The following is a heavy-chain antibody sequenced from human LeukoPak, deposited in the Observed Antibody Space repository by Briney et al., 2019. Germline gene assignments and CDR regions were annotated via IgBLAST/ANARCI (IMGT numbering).Heavy chain of an antibody. V-gene: IGHV3-23*01. J-gene: IGHJ1*01. CDR3: AKTRNRYTTEYLQH. CDR2: ISSPGGNT. CDR1: GFILSSFA. Sequence: PGGSLKLSCTSSGFILSSFAMSWVRQPPGKGLEWVSSISSPGGNTYYADSVKGRFTISRDNSNNLVYLQMNSLRAEDTAVYYCAKTRNRYTTEYLQHWGQGTLVTVSS. D-gene: IGHD3-16*02.